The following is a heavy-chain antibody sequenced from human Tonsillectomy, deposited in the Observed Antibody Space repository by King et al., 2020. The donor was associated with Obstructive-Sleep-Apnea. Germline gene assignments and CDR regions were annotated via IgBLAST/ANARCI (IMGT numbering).Heavy chain of an antibody. J-gene: IGHJ4*02. CDR3: AKDRGWYRLPFDY. CDR1: GFTFSTYA. V-gene: IGHV3-23*04. Sequence: VQLVESGGGLVQPGGSLRLSCAASGFTFSTYAMSWVRQAPGKGLEWVSVISGSGGSTYYADPGKGRFTITRDNSKNTLYLQMNSLRAEDTAVYYCAKDRGWYRLPFDYWGQGTLVTVSS. CDR2: ISGSGGST. D-gene: IGHD6-19*01.